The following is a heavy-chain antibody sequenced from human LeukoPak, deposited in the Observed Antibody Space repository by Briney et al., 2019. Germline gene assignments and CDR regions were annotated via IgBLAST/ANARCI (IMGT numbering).Heavy chain of an antibody. CDR3: AKGGAATMRDGYNYYHCYMEV. CDR1: GITFSDHA. J-gene: IGHJ6*03. CDR2: ISGSGGHT. Sequence: GGSLRLSCAASGITFSDHAMSWVRQAPGKGLEWVSLISGSGGHTYYGDSVKGRFTISRDNSTNRLYLQMNSLRPEDTAVYYCAKGGAATMRDGYNYYHCYMEVWGRGTTVTVSS. D-gene: IGHD5-24*01. V-gene: IGHV3-23*01.